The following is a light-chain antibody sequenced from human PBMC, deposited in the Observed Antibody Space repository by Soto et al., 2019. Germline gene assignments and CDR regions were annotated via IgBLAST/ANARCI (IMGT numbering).Light chain of an antibody. CDR2: GAS. CDR3: LQYGSSVWT. J-gene: IGKJ1*01. Sequence: EIVLTQSPGILSLSPGERATLSCRASQRLSSNYLAWFQQKPGQAPRLLIYGASSRATGIPDRFSGSGSGTDFTLTIPRLEPEDFAVYYCLQYGSSVWTFGQGTKVDIK. V-gene: IGKV3-20*01. CDR1: QRLSSNY.